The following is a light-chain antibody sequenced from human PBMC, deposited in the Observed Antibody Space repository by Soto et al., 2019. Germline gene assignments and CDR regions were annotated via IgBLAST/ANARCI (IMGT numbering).Light chain of an antibody. V-gene: IGKV3D-15*01. Sequence: EVVMTQSPATLSVSPAERATLSCRASQTVRDNLDWYQQKPGQPPRLLIYGATTRATGIPARFSGSGSGTDFTLTISRLESEDFAVYYCQQYNTSPLTFGQGTKVDI. J-gene: IGKJ1*01. CDR1: QTVRDN. CDR2: GAT. CDR3: QQYNTSPLT.